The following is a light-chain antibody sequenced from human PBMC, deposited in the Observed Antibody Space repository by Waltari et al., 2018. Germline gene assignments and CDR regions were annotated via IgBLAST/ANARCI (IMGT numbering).Light chain of an antibody. V-gene: IGLV1-44*01. CDR2: SNN. CDR1: SSNIGSNT. Sequence: QSVLTQPPSASGTPGQRVTISCSGSSSNIGSNTVNWDQQLPGTAPKLLIYSNNQRPSGVPDRFSGSKSGTSASLAVSGLQYEDEADYYCAAWDDSLNGPVFGGGTKLTVL. CDR3: AAWDDSLNGPV. J-gene: IGLJ3*02.